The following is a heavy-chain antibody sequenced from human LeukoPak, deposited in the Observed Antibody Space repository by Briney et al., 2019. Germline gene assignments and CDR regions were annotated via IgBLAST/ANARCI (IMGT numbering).Heavy chain of an antibody. CDR2: ISAYNGNT. V-gene: IGHV1-18*01. CDR1: GYTFTRYG. J-gene: IGHJ3*02. Sequence: ASVTVSCKASGYTFTRYGISWVRQAPGQGREWMGWISAYNGNTNYAQKLQGRVTMTTDTSTSTAYMELRSLRSDDTAVYYCARDGYCSSTSCYSFGAFDIGGQGTMGTVSS. D-gene: IGHD2-2*02. CDR3: ARDGYCSSTSCYSFGAFDI.